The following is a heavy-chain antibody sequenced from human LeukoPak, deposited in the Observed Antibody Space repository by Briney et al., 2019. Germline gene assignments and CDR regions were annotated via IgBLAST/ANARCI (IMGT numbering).Heavy chain of an antibody. CDR2: MRYDGSNK. D-gene: IGHD4-17*01. CDR3: TKVLDYGDPSGLIDY. V-gene: IGHV3-30*02. CDR1: GFTFRSYG. Sequence: GGSLRLSCAAAGFTFRSYGMHSVRPAPGKGLEWVTFMRYDGSNKYYADSVKDRFTVSRDNSKNTLYLQMHSLRGADTAVYYCTKVLDYGDPSGLIDYWGQGTLVTVSS. J-gene: IGHJ4*02.